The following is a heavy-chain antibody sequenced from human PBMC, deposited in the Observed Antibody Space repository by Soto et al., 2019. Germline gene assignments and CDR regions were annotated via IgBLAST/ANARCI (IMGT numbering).Heavy chain of an antibody. CDR3: ARDEYSGYDGFLDY. CDR1: GFTFSSYA. V-gene: IGHV3-30-3*01. CDR2: ISYDGRNK. J-gene: IGHJ4*02. D-gene: IGHD5-12*01. Sequence: QVQLVESGGGVVQPGRSLRLSCAASGFTFSSYAMHWVRQAPGKGLEWVAVISYDGRNKYYADSLKGRFTISRAKNTLYLQMNSLRAEDTAVYYCARDEYSGYDGFLDYWGQGTLVTVSS.